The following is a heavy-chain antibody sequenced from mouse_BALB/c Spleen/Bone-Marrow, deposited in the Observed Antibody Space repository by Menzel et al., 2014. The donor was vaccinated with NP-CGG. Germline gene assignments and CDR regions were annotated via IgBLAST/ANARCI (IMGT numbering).Heavy chain of an antibody. Sequence: EVKVVESGGGLVQPGGSLKLSCAASGFTLSSYIMSWVRQTPEKRLEWVAYISNGGGSIYYPDTVKGRFTISRDNDKNTLYLQMSSLKSEDTAMYYCASHYYDSSPFAYWGQGTLVTVSA. CDR1: GFTLSSYI. D-gene: IGHD1-1*01. CDR3: ASHYYDSSPFAY. V-gene: IGHV5-12-2*01. J-gene: IGHJ3*01. CDR2: ISNGGGSI.